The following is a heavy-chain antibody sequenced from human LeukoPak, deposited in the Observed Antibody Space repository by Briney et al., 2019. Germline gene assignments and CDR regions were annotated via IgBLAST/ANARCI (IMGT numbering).Heavy chain of an antibody. D-gene: IGHD1-1*01. J-gene: IGHJ4*02. V-gene: IGHV3-23*01. CDR2: IRSNGATA. CDR1: GFSFSSFA. CDR3: ARGQEFDDGVFDS. Sequence: GGSLRLSCAASGFSFSSFAMTWVRQAPGKGLEWVSTIRSNGATAYNADSVKGRFTISRDNSKNTVYLQMNSLRVEDTAIYYCARGQEFDDGVFDSWGQGALVTVSS.